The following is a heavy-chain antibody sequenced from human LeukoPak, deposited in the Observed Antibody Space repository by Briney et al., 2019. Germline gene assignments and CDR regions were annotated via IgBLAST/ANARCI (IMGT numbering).Heavy chain of an antibody. V-gene: IGHV4-34*01. CDR3: ARAPRLRAFDI. Sequence: PSETLSLTCAVYGGSFSGYYWSWIRQPPGKGLEWIGEINHSGSTNYNPSLKSRVTISVDTSKNQFSLKLSSVTAADTAVYYCARAPRLRAFDIWGQGTMVTVSS. CDR2: INHSGST. CDR1: GGSFSGYY. J-gene: IGHJ3*02.